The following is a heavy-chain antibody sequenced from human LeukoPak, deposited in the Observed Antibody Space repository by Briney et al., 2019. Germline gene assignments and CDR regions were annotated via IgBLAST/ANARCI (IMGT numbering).Heavy chain of an antibody. D-gene: IGHD6-13*01. Sequence: PSETLSFTCTGSGGSISSYYWSWIRQPPGKGLEWVGYIYTSGSTNYNPSLKSRVTISVDTSKNQFSLKLSSVTAADTAVYYCARHHSSSFFDYWGQGTLVTVSS. J-gene: IGHJ4*02. CDR1: GGSISSYY. CDR2: IYTSGST. V-gene: IGHV4-4*09. CDR3: ARHHSSSFFDY.